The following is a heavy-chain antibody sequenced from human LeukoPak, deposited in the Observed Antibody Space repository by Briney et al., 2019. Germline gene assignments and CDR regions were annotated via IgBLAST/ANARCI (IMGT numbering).Heavy chain of an antibody. CDR1: GYSISSGYY. J-gene: IGHJ4*02. CDR3: ARSIVATKPTDY. V-gene: IGHV4-38-2*02. CDR2: IYHSGRT. D-gene: IGHD5-12*01. Sequence: SETLSLTCTVSGYSISSGYYWGWIRQPPGKGLEWIGSIYHSGRTYYNPSLKSRVTISVDTSKNQFSLKLSSVTAADTAVYYCARSIVATKPTDYWGQGTLVTVSS.